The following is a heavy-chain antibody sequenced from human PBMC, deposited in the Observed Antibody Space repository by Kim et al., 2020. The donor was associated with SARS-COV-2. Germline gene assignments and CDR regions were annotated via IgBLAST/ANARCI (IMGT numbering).Heavy chain of an antibody. CDR1: GGSMSTYY. J-gene: IGHJ5*02. D-gene: IGHD1-1*01. Sequence: SETLSLTCTVSGGSMSTYYWTWIRQPPGKGLEWIGYIYHNGDTRYNPSLRSRITISVDTAKNQFSLKVNSVTAADTAVYFCSRDGYSAMDLWDPGTLVTV. V-gene: IGHV4-59*01. CDR3: SRDGYSAMDL. CDR2: IYHNGDT.